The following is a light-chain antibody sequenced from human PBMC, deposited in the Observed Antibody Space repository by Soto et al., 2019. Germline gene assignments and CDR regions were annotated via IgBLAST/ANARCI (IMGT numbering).Light chain of an antibody. CDR2: KAS. Sequence: DIQMTQSPSTLSGSVGDRVTITCRASQTISSWLAWYQQKPGKAPKLLIYKASTLKSGVPSRFSGSGSGTEFTLTISSPQPEDFATYYCQQYSSYSLTFGGGTKVDIK. CDR1: QTISSW. V-gene: IGKV1-5*03. J-gene: IGKJ4*01. CDR3: QQYSSYSLT.